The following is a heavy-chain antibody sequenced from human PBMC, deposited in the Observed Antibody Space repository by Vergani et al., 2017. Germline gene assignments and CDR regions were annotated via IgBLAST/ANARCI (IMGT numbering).Heavy chain of an antibody. V-gene: IGHV4-39*01. CDR1: ADSISSGSYY. CDR3: ARQRPGSGWSPGDFDD. CDR2: IYYSGLT. Sequence: QLQLQQSGPGLVKPSETLFLTCTVSADSISSGSYYWGWIRQPPGKSLEWIGSIYYSGLTYYNPSLKSRVAISVDTSKNQFSLKVTSVTDADTAVYFCARQRPGSGWSPGDFDDWGQGILVTVSS. D-gene: IGHD6-19*01. J-gene: IGHJ4*02.